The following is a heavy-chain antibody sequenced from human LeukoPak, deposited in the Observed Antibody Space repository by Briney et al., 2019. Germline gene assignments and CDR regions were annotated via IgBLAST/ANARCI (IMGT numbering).Heavy chain of an antibody. CDR1: GGSFSGYY. Sequence: SETLSLTCAVYGGSFSGYYWSWIRQPPGKGLEWIGEINHSGSTNYNPSLKSRVTISVDTSKNQFSLKLSSVTAADTAVYYCARGQGVPDDNWFDPWGQGTLVTVSS. J-gene: IGHJ5*02. D-gene: IGHD2-2*01. V-gene: IGHV4-34*01. CDR2: INHSGST. CDR3: ARGQGVPDDNWFDP.